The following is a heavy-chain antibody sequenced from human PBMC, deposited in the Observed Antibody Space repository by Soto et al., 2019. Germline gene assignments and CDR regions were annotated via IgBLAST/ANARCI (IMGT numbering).Heavy chain of an antibody. V-gene: IGHV3-23*01. CDR2: ISPNGDST. CDR3: AKVRLTDYLRYAPHL. CDR1: GFTFNNYA. Sequence: GGSLRLSSAASGFTFNNYAMNWVRQAPGRGLEWVSIISPNGDSTYYAASVKGRFTISRDNSQNTVLLQMNSLRAEDTAIYFCAKVRLTDYLRYAPHLGGQGTLVTVSS. J-gene: IGHJ3*01. D-gene: IGHD2-8*01.